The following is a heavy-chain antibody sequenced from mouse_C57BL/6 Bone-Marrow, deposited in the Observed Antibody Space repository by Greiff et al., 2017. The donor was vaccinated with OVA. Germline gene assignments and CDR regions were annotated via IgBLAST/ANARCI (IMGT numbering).Heavy chain of an antibody. V-gene: IGHV1-52*01. J-gene: IGHJ1*03. Sequence: VQLQQPGAELVRPGSSVKLSCKASGYTFTSYWMHWVKQRPIQGLEWIGNIDPPDSETHYNQKFKDKATLTVDKSSSTAYMQLSSLTSEDSAVYDCAREDYSNYGGYWYFDVWGTGTTVTVSS. CDR3: AREDYSNYGGYWYFDV. CDR1: GYTFTSYW. D-gene: IGHD2-5*01. CDR2: IDPPDSET.